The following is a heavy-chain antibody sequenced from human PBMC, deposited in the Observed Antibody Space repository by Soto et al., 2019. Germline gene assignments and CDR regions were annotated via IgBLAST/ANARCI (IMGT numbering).Heavy chain of an antibody. CDR2: INPNSGGT. V-gene: IGHV1-2*02. CDR3: ARYTGAAGTWWLGP. CDR1: GYTFTGYY. J-gene: IGHJ5*02. D-gene: IGHD6-13*01. Sequence: ASVKGSCKASGYTFTGYYMHWGRQAPGQGLEWMGWINPNSGGTKYAQKFQGRVTMTRDTSISTAYMELSRLRSDDTAVYYCARYTGAAGTWWLGPWGQGTLVTVSS.